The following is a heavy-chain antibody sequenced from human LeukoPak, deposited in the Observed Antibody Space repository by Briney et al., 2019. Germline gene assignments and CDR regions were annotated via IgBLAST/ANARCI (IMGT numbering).Heavy chain of an antibody. D-gene: IGHD3-22*01. V-gene: IGHV3-21*01. J-gene: IGHJ4*02. CDR1: GFTFSSYN. Sequence: GGSLRLSCAASGFTFSSYNMHWVRQAPGKGLEWFSSISDSTIFKYYGDSVKGRFTISRDNPKNSLYLQMNSLRAEDTAVYYCARDYYDSTGYYSLDSWGQGTLVTVSS. CDR2: ISDSTIFK. CDR3: ARDYYDSTGYYSLDS.